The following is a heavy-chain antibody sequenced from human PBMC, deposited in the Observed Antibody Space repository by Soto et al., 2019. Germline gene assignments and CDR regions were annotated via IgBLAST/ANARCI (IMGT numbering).Heavy chain of an antibody. V-gene: IGHV1-24*01. D-gene: IGHD3-22*01. CDR1: KNTLTELT. CDR3: ASGAAFYYDTSRY. Sequence: ASVRVSCKVPKNTLTELTIDWLRQAPGKGLEWMGRSAPEEGEPIYPQKFQGRVSVKGRFTISRDTSKSTLSLQMTSLRPEDTAVYYCASGAAFYYDTSRYWGQGTLVTVSS. CDR2: SAPEEGEP. J-gene: IGHJ4*02.